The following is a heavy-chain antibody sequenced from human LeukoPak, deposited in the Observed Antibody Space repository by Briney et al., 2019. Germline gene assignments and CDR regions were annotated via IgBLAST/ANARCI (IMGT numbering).Heavy chain of an antibody. CDR2: IRYDGSNK. CDR1: GFTFSSYG. J-gene: IGHJ4*02. CDR3: AKARVLSGYDLHPFDY. V-gene: IGHV3-30*02. D-gene: IGHD5-12*01. Sequence: PGGSLRLSCAASGFTFSSYGMHWVRQAPGKGLEWVAFIRYDGSNKYYADSVKGRFTISRDNSKNTLYLQMNSLRAEDTAVHYCAKARVLSGYDLHPFDYWGQGTLVTVSS.